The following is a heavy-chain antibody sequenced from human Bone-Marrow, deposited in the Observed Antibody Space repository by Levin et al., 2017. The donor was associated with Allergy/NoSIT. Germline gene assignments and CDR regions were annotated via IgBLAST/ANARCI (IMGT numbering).Heavy chain of an antibody. Sequence: RSGGSLRLSCAASGFTFSDYTMIWVRQAPGKGLEWVSSITRSSSYTYYADSVKGRFTISRDNAKSSLFLQMNSLRGEDTAVYYCARGTGGIWGQGTMVNVSS. CDR3: ARGTGGI. J-gene: IGHJ3*01. D-gene: IGHD1-14*01. V-gene: IGHV3-21*06. CDR2: ITRSSSYT. CDR1: GFTFSDYT.